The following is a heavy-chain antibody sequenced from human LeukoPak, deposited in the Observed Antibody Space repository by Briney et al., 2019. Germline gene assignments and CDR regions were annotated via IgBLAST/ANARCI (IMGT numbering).Heavy chain of an antibody. V-gene: IGHV3-15*01. Sequence: GGSLRLSCAASGFTFSNAWMSWVRQAPGKGLEWVGRIKSKTDGGTTDYAAPVKGRFTISRDDSKNTLYLQMNSLRAEDTAVYYCARGYDILTGYYNRGGYFDCWGQGTLVTVSS. CDR1: GFTFSNAW. CDR3: ARGYDILTGYYNRGGYFDC. D-gene: IGHD3-9*01. CDR2: IKSKTDGGTT. J-gene: IGHJ4*02.